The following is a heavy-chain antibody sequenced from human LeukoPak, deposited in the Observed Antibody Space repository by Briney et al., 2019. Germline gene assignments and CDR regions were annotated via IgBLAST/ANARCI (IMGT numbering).Heavy chain of an antibody. CDR2: ISSSSSTI. Sequence: QPGGSLRLSCAASGFTFSSYSMNWVRQAPGKGLEWVSYISSSSSTIYYADSVKGRFTISRDNAKNSLYLQMNSLPAQDTAVYYCARADGLGADYFDSWGPGTPVTLSS. CDR3: ARADGLGADYFDS. CDR1: GFTFSSYS. J-gene: IGHJ4*02. V-gene: IGHV3-48*01. D-gene: IGHD3-10*01.